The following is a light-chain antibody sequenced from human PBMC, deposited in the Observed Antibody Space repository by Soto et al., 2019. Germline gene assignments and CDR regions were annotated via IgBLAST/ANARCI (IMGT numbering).Light chain of an antibody. CDR1: NSNIGNNY. J-gene: IGLJ2*01. CDR2: DNN. Sequence: QSVLTQPPSVSAAPGRKVTISCSGSNSNIGNNYVSWYQQLPGTAPKLLIYDNNKRPSGIPDRFSGSKSGTSATLGITGLQTGDEADYYCGTWDSSLSAEVFGGGTKLTVL. V-gene: IGLV1-51*01. CDR3: GTWDSSLSAEV.